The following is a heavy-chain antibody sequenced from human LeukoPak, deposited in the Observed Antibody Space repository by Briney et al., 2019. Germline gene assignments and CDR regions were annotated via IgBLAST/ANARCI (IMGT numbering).Heavy chain of an antibody. CDR2: ISSTRTTYT. J-gene: IGHJ4*02. CDR3: ARVGSSGSVDY. V-gene: IGHV3-11*06. D-gene: IGHD1-1*01. CDR1: GFTFSDYY. Sequence: PGGSLRLSCAASGFTFSDYYMSWIRQAPGGGLEWLSYISSTRTTYTNYVDSVKGRFTISRDNAKNSLYLQMSSLRAEDTAVYYCARVGSSGSVDYWGQGTLVTVSS.